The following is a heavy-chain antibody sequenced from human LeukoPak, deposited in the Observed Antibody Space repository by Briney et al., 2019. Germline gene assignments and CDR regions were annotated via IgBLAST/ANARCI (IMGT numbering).Heavy chain of an antibody. V-gene: IGHV3-66*01. CDR2: IYSGGST. D-gene: IGHD6-13*01. CDR1: GFTISSNY. Sequence: PGGXXRLSCAASGFTISSNYMSWVRQAPGKGLEWVSVIYSGGSTYYTDSVRGRLNISRDNCKNRRYLQMNSLRAEDTAVYYCASESARIAAAKTDYWGQGTLVTVSS. J-gene: IGHJ4*02. CDR3: ASESARIAAAKTDY.